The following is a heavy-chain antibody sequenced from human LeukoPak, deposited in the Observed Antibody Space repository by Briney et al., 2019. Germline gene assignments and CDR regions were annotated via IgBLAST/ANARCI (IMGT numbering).Heavy chain of an antibody. CDR2: INAYNGNT. Sequence: ASVKVSCKDAGYTFTSYGISWVGEARGQGLEWMGWINAYNGNTNYAQKLQGRVTMTTDTSTSTAYMELRSLRSDDTAVYYCARDSSGRINAFDIWGQGTMVTVSS. CDR1: GYTFTSYG. CDR3: ARDSSGRINAFDI. J-gene: IGHJ3*02. D-gene: IGHD3-10*01. V-gene: IGHV1-18*01.